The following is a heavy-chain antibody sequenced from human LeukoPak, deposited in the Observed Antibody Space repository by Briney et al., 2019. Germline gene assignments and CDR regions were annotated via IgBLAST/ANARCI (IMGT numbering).Heavy chain of an antibody. CDR3: ARDVEIPSRYCTGGTCFSNFLDH. CDR2: ISGYNGNT. Sequence: GASVKVSCKASDCTFTSYNIGWVRQAPGQGLEWMGWISGYNGNTNYAQKLQGRVTMTTDTSTSTAYMELRSLRSDDTAVYYCARDVEIPSRYCTGGTCFSNFLDHWGQGTLVTVSS. V-gene: IGHV1-18*01. CDR1: DCTFTSYN. J-gene: IGHJ4*02. D-gene: IGHD2-15*01.